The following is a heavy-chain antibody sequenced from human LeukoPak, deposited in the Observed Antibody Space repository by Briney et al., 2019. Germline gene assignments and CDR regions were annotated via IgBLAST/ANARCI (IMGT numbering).Heavy chain of an antibody. V-gene: IGHV4-34*01. J-gene: IGHJ3*02. Sequence: SETPSLTCAVYGGSFSGYYWSWIRQPPGKGLEWIGEINHSGSTNYNPSLKSRVTISVDTSKNQFSLKLSSVTAADTAVYYCARLTDAFDIWGQGTMVTVSS. CDR2: INHSGST. CDR3: ARLTDAFDI. CDR1: GGSFSGYY.